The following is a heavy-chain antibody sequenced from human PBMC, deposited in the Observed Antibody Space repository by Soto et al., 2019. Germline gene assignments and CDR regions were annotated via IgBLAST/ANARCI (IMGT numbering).Heavy chain of an antibody. J-gene: IGHJ3*02. CDR3: ARVGDYDAFDI. D-gene: IGHD4-17*01. Sequence: PGGSLRLSCAASGFTSSSYSMNWVRQAPGKGLEWVSYISSSSSTIYYADSVKGRFTISRDNAKNSLYLQMNSLRAEDTAVYYCARVGDYDAFDIWGQGTMVTVSS. CDR2: ISSSSSTI. CDR1: GFTSSSYS. V-gene: IGHV3-48*01.